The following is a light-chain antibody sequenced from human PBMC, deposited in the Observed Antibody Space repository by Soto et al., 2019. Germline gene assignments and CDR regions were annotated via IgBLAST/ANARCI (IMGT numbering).Light chain of an antibody. CDR3: QQYGSSPVT. V-gene: IGKV3-20*01. CDR2: GAS. CDR1: QSVSSSY. Sequence: EIVLTQSPGTLSLSPGERATLSCRASQSVSSSYLAWYQQKPGQAPRLLIHGASSRATGIPDRFSGSGSGTDFTLTISRLEPEDFAVYYCQQYGSSPVTFGHGTKVEIK. J-gene: IGKJ1*01.